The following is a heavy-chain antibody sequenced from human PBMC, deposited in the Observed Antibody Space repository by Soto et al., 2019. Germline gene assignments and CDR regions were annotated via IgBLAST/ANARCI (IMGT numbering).Heavy chain of an antibody. J-gene: IGHJ4*01. D-gene: IGHD4-17*01. CDR1: GFTFSTYA. Sequence: GGSLRLSCAASGFTFSTYAMSWVRQAQGKGLEWVSSISGSGGTTYYADSVKGRFTISRDKSKNTLFLQMNSLRVEDTALYYCAKGGTTVVTDFDYWGHGALVTVSS. CDR2: ISGSGGTT. CDR3: AKGGTTVVTDFDY. V-gene: IGHV3-23*01.